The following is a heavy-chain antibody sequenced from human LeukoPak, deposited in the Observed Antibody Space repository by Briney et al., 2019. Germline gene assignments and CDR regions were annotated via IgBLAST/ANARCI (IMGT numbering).Heavy chain of an antibody. CDR1: GFTFSNYW. CDR3: AKDNRRHYTSGPNPDSLH. V-gene: IGHV3-7*03. J-gene: IGHJ4*02. CDR2: IKEDGSET. Sequence: PGGSLRLSCAASGFTFSNYWMSWVRQAPGKGPEWMGNIKEDGSETYYVDSVKGRFTISRDNAQNSLYLQMDSLRVEDTAFYYCAKDNRRHYTSGPNPDSLHWGQGALVTVSS. D-gene: IGHD6-19*01.